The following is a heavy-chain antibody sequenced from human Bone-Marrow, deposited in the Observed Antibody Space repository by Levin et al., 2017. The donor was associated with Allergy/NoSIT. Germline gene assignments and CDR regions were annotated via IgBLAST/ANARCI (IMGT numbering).Heavy chain of an antibody. J-gene: IGHJ4*02. CDR1: GLTFNTTW. CDR2: IISKNDGGTT. V-gene: IGHV3-15*01. D-gene: IGHD3-3*01. CDR3: ATGFLQTY. Sequence: PGGSLRLSCAASGLTFNTTWMNWVRQAPGKGLEWVGRIISKNDGGTTDYAAPVKGRFTISRDDSKNILYLHMNSLTAEDTAVYYCATGFLQTYWGQGTLVTVSS.